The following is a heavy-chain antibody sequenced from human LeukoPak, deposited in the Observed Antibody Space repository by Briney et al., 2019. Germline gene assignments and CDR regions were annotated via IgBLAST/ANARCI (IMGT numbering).Heavy chain of an antibody. V-gene: IGHV3-23*01. D-gene: IGHD6-19*01. J-gene: IGHJ4*02. CDR3: TKDAPDSGGWFFFDS. CDR2: ISGSGAST. CDR1: GFTFSTNA. Sequence: GGSLRLSCLTSGFTFSTNAMSWVRQAPGKGLEWISGISGSGASTYYADSVTGRFTISRDNSKNTLYLQMISLRAEDTAVYYCTKDAPDSGGWFFFDSWGQGTLVTVSS.